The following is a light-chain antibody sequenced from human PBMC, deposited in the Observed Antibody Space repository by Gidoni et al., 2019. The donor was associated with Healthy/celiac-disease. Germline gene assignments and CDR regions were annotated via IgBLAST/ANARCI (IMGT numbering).Light chain of an antibody. V-gene: IGLV1-44*01. Sequence: QSVLTQPPSASGTPGQRVTSSCSGSSPNIGRNTVNWYQQLPGTAPKLLIYSNNQRPSGVPDRFSGSKSGTSASLAISGLQSEDAADYYCAAWDDSLNGRVFGGGTKLTVL. J-gene: IGLJ2*01. CDR3: AAWDDSLNGRV. CDR1: SPNIGRNT. CDR2: SNN.